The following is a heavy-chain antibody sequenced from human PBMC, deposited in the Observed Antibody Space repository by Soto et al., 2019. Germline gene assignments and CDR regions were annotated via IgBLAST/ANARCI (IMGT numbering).Heavy chain of an antibody. CDR2: INPNSGGT. D-gene: IGHD3-10*01. V-gene: IGHV1-2*04. Sequence: ASVKVSCKASGYTFTGYYMHWVRQAPGQGLEWMGWINPNSGGTNYAQKFQGWVTMTRDTSISTAYMELSRLRSDDTAVYYCARASDLSVGRGVNSFDYWGQGTLVTVSS. CDR1: GYTFTGYY. CDR3: ARASDLSVGRGVNSFDY. J-gene: IGHJ4*02.